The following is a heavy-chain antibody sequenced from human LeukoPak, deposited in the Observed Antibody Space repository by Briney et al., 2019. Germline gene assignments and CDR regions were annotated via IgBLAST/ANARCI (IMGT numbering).Heavy chain of an antibody. Sequence: GASVKVSCKASGYTFTSYGISWVRQAPGQGLEWMGWISAYNGNTNYAQKLQGRVTMTTDTSASTAYMELRSLRSDDTAVYYCARDLAVAGTWYFDYWGQGTLVTVSS. CDR1: GYTFTSYG. D-gene: IGHD6-19*01. CDR3: ARDLAVAGTWYFDY. CDR2: ISAYNGNT. V-gene: IGHV1-18*01. J-gene: IGHJ4*02.